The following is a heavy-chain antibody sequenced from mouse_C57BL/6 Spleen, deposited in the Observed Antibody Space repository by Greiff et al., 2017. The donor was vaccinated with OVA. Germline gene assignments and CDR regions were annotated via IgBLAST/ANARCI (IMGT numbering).Heavy chain of an antibody. D-gene: IGHD2-3*01. V-gene: IGHV1-82*01. Sequence: VQLQQSGPELVKPGASVKISCKASGYAFSSSWMNWVKQRPGKGLEWIGRIYPGDGDTNYNGKFKGKATLTADKSSSTAYMQLSSLTSEDSAVYFCARRRAYDGYDYFDYWGQGTTLTVSS. J-gene: IGHJ2*01. CDR1: GYAFSSSW. CDR2: IYPGDGDT. CDR3: ARRRAYDGYDYFDY.